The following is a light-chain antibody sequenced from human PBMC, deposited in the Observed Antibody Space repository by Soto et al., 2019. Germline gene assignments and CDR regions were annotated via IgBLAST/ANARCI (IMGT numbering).Light chain of an antibody. CDR1: SSNIGSNY. CDR2: RNN. J-gene: IGLJ2*01. V-gene: IGLV1-47*01. Sequence: QSVLTQAPSASETPGQRVTISCSGSSSNIGSNYVHWYQHLPGTAPKLLIYRNNQRPSGVPDRFSGSKSGTSASLAISGLRSEDEADYYCAAWDDSLSVVVFGGGTQLTVL. CDR3: AAWDDSLSVVV.